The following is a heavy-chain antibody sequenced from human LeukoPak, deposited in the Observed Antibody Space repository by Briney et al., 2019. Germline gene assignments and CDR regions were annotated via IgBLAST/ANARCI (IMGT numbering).Heavy chain of an antibody. CDR3: ARDLMGSSGWEEYYYYMDV. D-gene: IGHD6-19*01. CDR2: IKQDGSEK. Sequence: PGGSLRLSCAASGFTFSSYWMSWVRQAPGKGLEWVANIKQDGSEKYYVDSVKGRFTISRDDAKNSLYLQMNSLRAEDTAVYYCARDLMGSSGWEEYYYYMDVWGKGTTVTVSS. V-gene: IGHV3-7*01. J-gene: IGHJ6*03. CDR1: GFTFSSYW.